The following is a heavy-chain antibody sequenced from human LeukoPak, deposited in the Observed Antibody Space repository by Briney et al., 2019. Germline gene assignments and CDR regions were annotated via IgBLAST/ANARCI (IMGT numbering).Heavy chain of an antibody. Sequence: PGGSLRLSCVASGFTFSSYGMHWVRQAPGKGLEWVAVISYDGSNKYYADSVKGRFTISRDNSKNTLYLQMSNLRAEDTAVYFCARGGGLDVWGQGATVTVSS. CDR2: ISYDGSNK. D-gene: IGHD3-16*01. V-gene: IGHV3-30*03. CDR1: GFTFSSYG. J-gene: IGHJ6*02. CDR3: ARGGGLDV.